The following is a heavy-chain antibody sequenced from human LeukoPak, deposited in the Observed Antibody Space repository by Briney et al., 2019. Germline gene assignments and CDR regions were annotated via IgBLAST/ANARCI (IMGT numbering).Heavy chain of an antibody. D-gene: IGHD3-22*01. Sequence: GGSLRLSCAASGFTFDDYTMHWVRQAPGKGLEWVSLISWDGGSTYYADSVKGRFTISRDNSKNSLYLQMNSLRTEDTALYYCAKDMGDSSGYYLSYFDYWGQGTLVTVSS. V-gene: IGHV3-43*01. CDR1: GFTFDDYT. CDR3: AKDMGDSSGYYLSYFDY. J-gene: IGHJ4*02. CDR2: ISWDGGST.